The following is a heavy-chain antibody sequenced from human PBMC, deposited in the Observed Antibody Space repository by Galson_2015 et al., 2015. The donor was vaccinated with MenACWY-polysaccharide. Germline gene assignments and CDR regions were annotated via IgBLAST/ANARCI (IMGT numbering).Heavy chain of an antibody. D-gene: IGHD2-2*02. V-gene: IGHV1-69*13. CDR2: IIPFLGTT. CDR3: ELERFQLLYPYNGLDV. Sequence: SVKVSCKASGGTFSSYAFVWVRQAPGQGLEWMGRIIPFLGTTNYTQKLQGRVTITADESTRTIYMELSSLMSEDTAVYYCELERFQLLYPYNGLDVWGQGTTVTVSS. J-gene: IGHJ6*02. CDR1: GGTFSSYA.